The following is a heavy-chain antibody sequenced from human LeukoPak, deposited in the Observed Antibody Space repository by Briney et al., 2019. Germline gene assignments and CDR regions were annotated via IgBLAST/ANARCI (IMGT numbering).Heavy chain of an antibody. CDR2: ISSSSSYI. J-gene: IGHJ4*02. CDR1: GFTFSSYS. CDR3: ARDGEEFWSGYYNFDY. D-gene: IGHD3-3*01. V-gene: IGHV3-21*01. Sequence: PGGSLRLSCAASGFTFSSYSMNWVRQAPGKGLEWVSSISSSSSYIYYADSVKGRFTISRDNAKNSLYLQMNSLRAEDTAVYYCARDGEEFWSGYYNFDYWGQGTLVTVSS.